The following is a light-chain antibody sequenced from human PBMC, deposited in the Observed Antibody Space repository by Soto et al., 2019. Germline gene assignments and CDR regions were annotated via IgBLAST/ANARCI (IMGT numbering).Light chain of an antibody. CDR3: GTLDDSLSAGV. CDR2: DNN. J-gene: IGLJ2*01. CDR1: SSNIGNNF. V-gene: IGLV1-51*01. Sequence: QSVLPQPPSVSAAPGQKVTISCSGRSSNIGNNFVSWYQHLPGTAPKLLIYDNNKRPSDIPDRFSGSKSGTSATLAITGLQPGDEADYYCGTLDDSLSAGVFGGGNKLTVL.